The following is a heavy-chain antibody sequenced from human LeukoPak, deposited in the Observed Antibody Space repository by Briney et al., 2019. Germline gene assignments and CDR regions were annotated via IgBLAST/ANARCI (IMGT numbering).Heavy chain of an antibody. V-gene: IGHV3-23*01. D-gene: IGHD2-21*02. CDR3: AKRISALTASIFDY. CDR2: ISGDGGST. CDR1: GFTFSSYA. J-gene: IGHJ4*02. Sequence: GGSLRLSCAASGFTFSSYAMSWVRQAPGKGLEWVSTISGDGGSTYYADSVKGRFTISRDNSKNTLFLQMNSLRAEDAAQYYCAKRISALTASIFDYWGQGTLVTVSS.